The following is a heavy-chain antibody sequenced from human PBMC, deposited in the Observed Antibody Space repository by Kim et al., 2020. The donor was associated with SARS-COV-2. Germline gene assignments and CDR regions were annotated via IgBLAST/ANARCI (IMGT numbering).Heavy chain of an antibody. Sequence: GGSLRLSCAASGFSFEDNAMHWVRQAPGKGLEWVSHISWNSGTISYADSVRGRFSISRDNAKSSVYLQMNSLRLEDTAFYYCAKGDGDSWGQGNLVTVSS. J-gene: IGHJ1*01. D-gene: IGHD7-27*01. CDR3: AKGDGDS. V-gene: IGHV3-9*01. CDR2: ISWNSGTI. CDR1: GFSFEDNA.